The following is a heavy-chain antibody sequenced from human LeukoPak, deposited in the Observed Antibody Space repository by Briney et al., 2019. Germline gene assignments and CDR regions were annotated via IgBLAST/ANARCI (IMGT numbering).Heavy chain of an antibody. Sequence: GGSLRLSCAASGFTFSTYAMSWARQAPGKGLEWVSAISGDGGSTYYADSVKGRFTISRDNSKNTLYLQMNSLRAEDTAVYYCAKVWFGELPYFDYWGQGTLVTVSS. CDR2: ISGDGGST. J-gene: IGHJ4*02. CDR3: AKVWFGELPYFDY. D-gene: IGHD3-10*01. CDR1: GFTFSTYA. V-gene: IGHV3-23*01.